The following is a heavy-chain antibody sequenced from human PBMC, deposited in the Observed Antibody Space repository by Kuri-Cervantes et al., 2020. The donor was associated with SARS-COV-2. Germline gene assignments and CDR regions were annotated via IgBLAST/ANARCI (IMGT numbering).Heavy chain of an antibody. CDR2: IYSGGST. Sequence: GESLKISCAASGFTVSSNYMSWVRQAPGKGLEWVSVIYSGGSTYYADSVKGRFTISRDNSKNTLYLQMNSLRAEDTAVYYCARDHIVVVPAAMRYYYYGMDVWGQGTAVTVSS. J-gene: IGHJ6*02. CDR3: ARDHIVVVPAAMRYYYYGMDV. V-gene: IGHV3-53*01. CDR1: GFTVSSNY. D-gene: IGHD2-2*01.